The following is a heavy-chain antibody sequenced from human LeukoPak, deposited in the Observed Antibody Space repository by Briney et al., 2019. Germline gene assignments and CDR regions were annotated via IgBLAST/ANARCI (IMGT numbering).Heavy chain of an antibody. CDR3: AKGEDYYDSSGYLEDAFDI. J-gene: IGHJ3*02. Sequence: GGSLRLSCAASGFTFSSYGMHWVRQAPGKGLEWVAFIRYDGSNKYYADSVKGRFTISRDNSRNTLYLQMNSLRAEDTAVYYCAKGEDYYDSSGYLEDAFDIWGQGTMVTVSS. V-gene: IGHV3-30*02. CDR1: GFTFSSYG. CDR2: IRYDGSNK. D-gene: IGHD3-22*01.